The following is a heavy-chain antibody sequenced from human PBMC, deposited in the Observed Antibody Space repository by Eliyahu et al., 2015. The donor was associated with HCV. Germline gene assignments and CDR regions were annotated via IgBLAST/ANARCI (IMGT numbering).Heavy chain of an antibody. CDR2: ISYDGSNK. CDR3: ARVLRFLEWTPDAFDI. D-gene: IGHD3-3*01. CDR1: GFTFSSYA. V-gene: IGHV3-30-3*01. J-gene: IGHJ3*02. Sequence: GFTFSSYAMHWVRQAPGKGLEWVAVISYDGSNKYYADSVKGRFTISRDNSKNTLYLQMNSLRAEDTAVYYCARVLRFLEWTPDAFDIWGQGTMVTVSS.